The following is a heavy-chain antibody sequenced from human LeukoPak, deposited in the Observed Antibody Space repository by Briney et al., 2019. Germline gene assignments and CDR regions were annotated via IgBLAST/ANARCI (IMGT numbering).Heavy chain of an antibody. CDR1: GYTFTSYD. Sequence: ASVKVSCKASGYTFTSYDINWVRQATGQGLEWMGWMNPNSGNTGYAQKFQGRVTMTRNTSISTAYMELSSLRTTVTAVYYRARGASYGTAVWSQGSTATVSS. CDR3: ARGASYGTAV. J-gene: IGHJ6*02. CDR2: MNPNSGNT. V-gene: IGHV1-8*01.